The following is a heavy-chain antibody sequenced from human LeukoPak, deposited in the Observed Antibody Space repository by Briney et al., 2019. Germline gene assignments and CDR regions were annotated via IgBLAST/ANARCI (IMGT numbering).Heavy chain of an antibody. Sequence: SETLSLTCAVYGESFSGYYCNWFRQPPGKGLEWIGEINHSGSTDYNPSLKSRVTLSLDTSKKYFSLHLTSVTAADTAVYYCARGRSRVPAASWGQGTLVTVSS. CDR3: ARGRSRVPAAS. CDR2: INHSGST. J-gene: IGHJ5*02. V-gene: IGHV4-34*01. D-gene: IGHD2-2*01. CDR1: GESFSGYY.